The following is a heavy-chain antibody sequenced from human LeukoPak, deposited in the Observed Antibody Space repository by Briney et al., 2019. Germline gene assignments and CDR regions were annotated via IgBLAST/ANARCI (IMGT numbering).Heavy chain of an antibody. CDR3: ARDDYYSNAD. J-gene: IGHJ4*02. CDR1: GFTFSSYW. V-gene: IGHV3-7*01. D-gene: IGHD3-22*01. CDR2: IKEDGGEI. Sequence: GGSLRLSCAASGFTFSSYWMSWVRQAPGKGLEWVANIKEDGGEIYYVDSVKGRFTISRDNTKNSLFLQMNSLRAEDTAVYYCARDDYYSNADWGQGTLVTVSS.